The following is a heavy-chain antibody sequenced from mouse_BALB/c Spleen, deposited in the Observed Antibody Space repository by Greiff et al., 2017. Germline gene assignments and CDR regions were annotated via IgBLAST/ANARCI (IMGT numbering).Heavy chain of an antibody. CDR1: GFAFSSYD. Sequence: EVHLVESGGGLVKPGGSLKLSCAASGFAFSSYDMSWVRQTPEKRLEWVAYISSGGGSTYYPDTVKGRFTISRDNAKNTLYLQMSSLKSEDTAMYYCARRVTTAVGGYWYFDVWGAGTTVTVSS. J-gene: IGHJ1*01. CDR3: ARRVTTAVGGYWYFDV. CDR2: ISSGGGST. D-gene: IGHD1-1*01. V-gene: IGHV5-12-1*01.